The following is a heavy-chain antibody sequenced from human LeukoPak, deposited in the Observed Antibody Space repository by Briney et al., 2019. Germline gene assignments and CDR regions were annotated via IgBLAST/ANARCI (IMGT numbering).Heavy chain of an antibody. CDR1: GFTFSNAW. D-gene: IGHD6-6*01. CDR3: TTLLSSIAARRADY. CDR2: IKSKTDGGTT. V-gene: IGHV3-15*01. J-gene: IGHJ4*02. Sequence: GGSLRLSCAASGFTFSNAWMSWVRQAPGKGLEWVGRIKSKTDGGTTDYAAPVKGRFTISRDDSKTTLYLQMNSLKTEDTAVYYCTTLLSSIAARRADYWGQGTLVTVSS.